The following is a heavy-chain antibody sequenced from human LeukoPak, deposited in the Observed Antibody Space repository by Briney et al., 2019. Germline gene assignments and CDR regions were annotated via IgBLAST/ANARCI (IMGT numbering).Heavy chain of an antibody. J-gene: IGHJ6*02. CDR3: ARVSLSASSAERDYYGMDV. CDR2: INPSGGST. D-gene: IGHD3-22*01. V-gene: IGHV1-46*01. CDR1: GYTFTSYH. Sequence: ASVKVSCKASGYTFTSYHMHWVRQAPGQGLEWMGIINPSGGSTSYAQKFQGRVTMTRDTSTSTVYMELSSLRSEDTAVYYCARVSLSASSAERDYYGMDVWGQGTTVTVSS.